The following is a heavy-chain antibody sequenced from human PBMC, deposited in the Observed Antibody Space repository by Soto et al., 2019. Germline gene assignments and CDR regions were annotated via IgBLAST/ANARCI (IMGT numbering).Heavy chain of an antibody. CDR2: ISYDGSNK. Sequence: VQLVESGGGVVQPGRSLRLSCAASGFTFSSYGMHWVRQAPGKGLEWVAVISYDGSNKYYADSVKGRFTISRDNSKNTLYLQMNSLRAEDTAVYYCAKDKARYYYDSSGYGMDVWGQGTTVTVSS. D-gene: IGHD3-22*01. J-gene: IGHJ6*02. V-gene: IGHV3-30*18. CDR1: GFTFSSYG. CDR3: AKDKARYYYDSSGYGMDV.